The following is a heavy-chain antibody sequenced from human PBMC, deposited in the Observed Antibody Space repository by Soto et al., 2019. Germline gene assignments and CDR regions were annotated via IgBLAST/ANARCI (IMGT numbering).Heavy chain of an antibody. CDR2: IYYTGST. CDR1: SDSVSRYY. Sequence: SETLSLTCTVSSDSVSRYYWSWIRQPPGKGLEWIGYIYYTGSTNSNPSLRSRLTMSVDASQNQFSLKLNSVTAADTAVYFCARGGDVYTTSFFDYWGLGTLVTVSS. CDR3: ARGGDVYTTSFFDY. V-gene: IGHV4-59*02. D-gene: IGHD3-16*01. J-gene: IGHJ4*02.